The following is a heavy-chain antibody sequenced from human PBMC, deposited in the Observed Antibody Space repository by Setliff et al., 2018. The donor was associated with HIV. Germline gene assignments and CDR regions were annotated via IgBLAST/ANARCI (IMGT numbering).Heavy chain of an antibody. D-gene: IGHD7-27*01. CDR2: INHSGST. Sequence: SETLSLTCAVYGGSFSDYYWNWIRQPPGKGLEWIGEINHSGSTNYNPSLKSRVTISLDTSKNQFSLKLSSVTAADTAVYYRAKLTPFDYWGQGTLVTVSS. CDR3: AKLTPFDY. J-gene: IGHJ4*02. CDR1: GGSFSDYY. V-gene: IGHV4-34*01.